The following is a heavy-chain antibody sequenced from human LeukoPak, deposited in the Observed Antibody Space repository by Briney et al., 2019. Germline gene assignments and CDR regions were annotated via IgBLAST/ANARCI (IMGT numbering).Heavy chain of an antibody. D-gene: IGHD3-10*01. J-gene: IGHJ6*02. CDR1: GRTFSSYA. CDR3: ARVPVGSGSYHPYYGMDV. CDR2: IIPIFGTA. Sequence: ASVKVSCKASGRTFSSYAISWVRQAPGQGLEWMGGIIPIFGTANYAQKFQGRVTITADESTSTAYMELSSLRSEDTAVYYCARVPVGSGSYHPYYGMDVWGQGTTVTVSS. V-gene: IGHV1-69*13.